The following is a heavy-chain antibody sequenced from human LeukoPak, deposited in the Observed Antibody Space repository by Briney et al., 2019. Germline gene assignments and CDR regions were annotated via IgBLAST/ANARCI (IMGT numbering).Heavy chain of an antibody. J-gene: IGHJ1*01. CDR3: ATSDSYHWLLEH. V-gene: IGHV3-53*01. Sequence: GGSLRLSCAVSGFNPYDKYMSCVRQSPGKGLEWVTLIFRRSKQYRDSVEGRFTIPRDDSQNTVHLQMNSLRAEDTAVYFCATSDSYHWLLEHWGQGTPVTVSS. CDR2: IFRRSK. CDR1: GFNPYDKY. D-gene: IGHD1-1*01.